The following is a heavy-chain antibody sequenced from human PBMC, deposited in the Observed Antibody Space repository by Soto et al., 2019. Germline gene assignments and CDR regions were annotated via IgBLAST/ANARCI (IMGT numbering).Heavy chain of an antibody. V-gene: IGHV1-69*13. J-gene: IGHJ3*02. Sequence: ASVKVSCKASGGTFSSYAISWVRQAPGQGLEWMGGIIPIFGTANYAQKFQGRVTITADESTSTAYMELSSLRSEDTAVYYCASGSPSSGYYGKHRDAFDIWGQGTMVTGSS. CDR2: IIPIFGTA. CDR1: GGTFSSYA. D-gene: IGHD3-22*01. CDR3: ASGSPSSGYYGKHRDAFDI.